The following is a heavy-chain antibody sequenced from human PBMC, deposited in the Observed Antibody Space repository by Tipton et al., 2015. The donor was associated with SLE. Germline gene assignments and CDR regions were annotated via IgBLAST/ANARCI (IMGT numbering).Heavy chain of an antibody. CDR2: IYHSGIT. V-gene: IGHV4-59*01. D-gene: IGHD3-3*02. CDR1: GGSISSYY. CDR3: ARGPPFMEWERNWFDP. Sequence: TLSLTCTVSGGSISSYYWTWIWQPPGKRLEWIAYIYHSGITNYNPSLQSRVTISVDRSKNQFSLKLTSVTAADTAVYYCARGPPFMEWERNWFDPWGQGTQVTVSS. J-gene: IGHJ5*02.